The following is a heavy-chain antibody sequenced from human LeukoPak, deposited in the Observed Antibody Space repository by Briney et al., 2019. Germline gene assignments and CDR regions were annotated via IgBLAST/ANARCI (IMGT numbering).Heavy chain of an antibody. V-gene: IGHV4-38-2*01. CDR3: ARRYSNYFFDY. CDR1: GYSISSGYY. Sequence: SETLSLTCAVSGYSISSGYYWGWIRQPPGKGLEWIGSIYHSGSTYYNPSLKSRVTISVDTSKNHFSLKLSSVTAADTAVYYCARRYSNYFFDYWGQGTLVTVSS. CDR2: IYHSGST. J-gene: IGHJ4*02. D-gene: IGHD4-11*01.